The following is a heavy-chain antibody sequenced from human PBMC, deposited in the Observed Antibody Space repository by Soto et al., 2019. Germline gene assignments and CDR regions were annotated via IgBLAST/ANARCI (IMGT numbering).Heavy chain of an antibody. CDR3: ARQGFGPLHGLVDV. CDR2: VHHSWGS. V-gene: IGHV4-59*08. D-gene: IGHD3-10*01. J-gene: IGHJ6*02. CDR1: GGSISSYY. Sequence: QVQLQESGPGLVKPSETLSLSCTVSGGSISSYYWSWFRQSPGKRMEWIGYVHHSWGSSYNPSLHSRVAISLDTSKSQFSLMVTSVPATDTAVYYCARQGFGPLHGLVDVWGQGTTVTVSS.